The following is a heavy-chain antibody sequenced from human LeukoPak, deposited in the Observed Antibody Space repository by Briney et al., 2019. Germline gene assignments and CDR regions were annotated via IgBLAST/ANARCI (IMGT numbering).Heavy chain of an antibody. D-gene: IGHD6-19*01. J-gene: IGHJ4*02. Sequence: ASVTVSCTASGYTFTSYYMHWVRQAPGQGLEWMGIINPSGGDTRFAQKFQGRVIVTRDTSTNTVYMELSSLRSEDTAVYYCARDGDRQSQQWLASPSVYWGQGALVTVSS. V-gene: IGHV1-46*01. CDR1: GYTFTSYY. CDR3: ARDGDRQSQQWLASPSVY. CDR2: INPSGGDT.